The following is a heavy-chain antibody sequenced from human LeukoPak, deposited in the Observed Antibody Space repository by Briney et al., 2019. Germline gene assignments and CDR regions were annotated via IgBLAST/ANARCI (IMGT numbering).Heavy chain of an antibody. CDR2: ISSGGSTI. J-gene: IGHJ4*02. CDR1: GFTFSDSY. V-gene: IGHV3-11*04. CDR3: TRVLYSSGWYGDHY. Sequence: GGSLRLSCVASGFTFSDSYMAWVRQAPGKGLEWISYISSGGSTIYYADSVKGRFTISRDNAKNSLYLQMNSLRAEDTAVYYCTRVLYSSGWYGDHYWGQGTLVTVSS. D-gene: IGHD6-19*01.